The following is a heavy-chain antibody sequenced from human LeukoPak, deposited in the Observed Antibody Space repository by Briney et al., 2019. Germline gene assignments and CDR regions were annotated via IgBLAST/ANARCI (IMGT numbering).Heavy chain of an antibody. CDR3: ARELCIVGATTCAFDI. Sequence: ASVKVSCKASGYTFTSYGISWVRQAPGQGLEWMGWISAYNGNTNYAQKFQGRVTMTRDTSISTAYMELSRLRSDDTAVYYCARELCIVGATTCAFDIWGQGTMVTVSS. CDR1: GYTFTSYG. J-gene: IGHJ3*02. V-gene: IGHV1-18*01. CDR2: ISAYNGNT. D-gene: IGHD1-26*01.